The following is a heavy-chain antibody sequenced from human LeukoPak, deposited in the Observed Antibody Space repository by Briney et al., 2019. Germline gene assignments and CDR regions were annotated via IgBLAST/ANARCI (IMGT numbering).Heavy chain of an antibody. CDR2: ISSSGRTI. Sequence: QPGGSLRLPCAASGFTFSFYEMNWVRQAPGKGLEWLSYISSSGRTIHDADSVRGRFTTSRDNAKNSLYLQMNSLRAEDTAVYYCARSRDNYFDYWGQGTLVTVSS. CDR3: ARSRDNYFDY. CDR1: GFTFSFYE. V-gene: IGHV3-48*03. J-gene: IGHJ4*02. D-gene: IGHD5-24*01.